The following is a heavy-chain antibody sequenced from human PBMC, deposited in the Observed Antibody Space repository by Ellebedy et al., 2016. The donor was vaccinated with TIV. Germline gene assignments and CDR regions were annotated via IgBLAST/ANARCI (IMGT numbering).Heavy chain of an antibody. V-gene: IGHV3-30*02. Sequence: PGGSLRLSCVASGFTFSNFGMHWVRQAPGKGLEWVAFIRYDGSNKYYADSVKGRFTISRDNSKHTLYLQMNSLRAEDTAMYYCAKDGYRMDVWGQGTTVTVSS. CDR3: AKDGYRMDV. CDR2: IRYDGSNK. D-gene: IGHD6-13*01. J-gene: IGHJ6*02. CDR1: GFTFSNFG.